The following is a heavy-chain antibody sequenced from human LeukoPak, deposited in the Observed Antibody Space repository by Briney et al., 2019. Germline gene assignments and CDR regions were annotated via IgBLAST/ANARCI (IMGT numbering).Heavy chain of an antibody. CDR3: ARGRVEMATIIDY. CDR1: GFTFSSYA. CDR2: ISYDGSNK. D-gene: IGHD5-24*01. Sequence: GGSLRLSCAASGFTFSSYAMHWVRQAPGKGLEWVAVISYDGSNKYYADSVKGRFTISRDNSKNTLYLQMNSLRAEDTAVYYCARGRVEMATIIDYWGQGTLVTVSS. J-gene: IGHJ4*02. V-gene: IGHV3-30-3*01.